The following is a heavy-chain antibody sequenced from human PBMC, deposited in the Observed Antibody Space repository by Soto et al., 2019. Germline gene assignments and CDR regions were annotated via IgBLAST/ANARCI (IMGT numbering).Heavy chain of an antibody. V-gene: IGHV1-3*01. CDR3: AREVYYVILLSQYGMDV. Sequence: QVQLVQSGAEVKKPGASVKVSCKASGYTFTSYAMHWVRQAPGQRLEWMGWINAGNGNTKYSQKFQGRVTITRDTSASTAYMELSSLRSEDTAVYYCAREVYYVILLSQYGMDVWGQGTTVTVSS. CDR1: GYTFTSYA. D-gene: IGHD3-9*01. CDR2: INAGNGNT. J-gene: IGHJ6*02.